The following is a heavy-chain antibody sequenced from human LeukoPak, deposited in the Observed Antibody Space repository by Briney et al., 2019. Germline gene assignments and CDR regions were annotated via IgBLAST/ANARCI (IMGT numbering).Heavy chain of an antibody. CDR3: ARESTDYYDSSGYYYGPVY. Sequence: ASVKVSCKTSGGTFSSYAISWVRQAPGQGLEWMGGIIPIFGTANYAQKFQGRVTITADESTSTAYMELSNLRSEDTAVYYCARESTDYYDSSGYYYGPVYWGQGTLVTVSS. V-gene: IGHV1-69*13. J-gene: IGHJ4*02. CDR2: IIPIFGTA. CDR1: GGTFSSYA. D-gene: IGHD3-22*01.